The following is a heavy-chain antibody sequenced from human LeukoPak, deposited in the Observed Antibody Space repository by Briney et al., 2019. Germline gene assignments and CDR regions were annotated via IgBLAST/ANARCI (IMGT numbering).Heavy chain of an antibody. CDR3: AKYYDFWSGTYPKNGFDY. Sequence: GGSLRLSCAASGFTFTNAWMSWVRHAPGKGLEWVGRVKNKGDGGTIDYAAPVKGRFSISRDDSKNTLYLQMNSLKTEDTGVYYCAKYYDFWSGTYPKNGFDYWGQGTLVAVSS. D-gene: IGHD3-3*01. J-gene: IGHJ4*02. V-gene: IGHV3-15*01. CDR2: VKNKGDGGTI. CDR1: GFTFTNAW.